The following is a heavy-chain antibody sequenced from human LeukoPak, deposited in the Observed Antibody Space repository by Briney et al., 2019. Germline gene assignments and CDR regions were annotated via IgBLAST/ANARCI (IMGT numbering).Heavy chain of an antibody. Sequence: GGSLRLSCSASGFTFSSYWMSWVRQAPGKGLEWVANIKQDGSEKYYVDSVKGRFTISRDSAKDSLYLQMNSVRAEDTAVYYCAQGGAFDIWGQGTMVTVSS. D-gene: IGHD1-26*01. J-gene: IGHJ3*02. V-gene: IGHV3-7*01. CDR3: AQGGAFDI. CDR1: GFTFSSYW. CDR2: IKQDGSEK.